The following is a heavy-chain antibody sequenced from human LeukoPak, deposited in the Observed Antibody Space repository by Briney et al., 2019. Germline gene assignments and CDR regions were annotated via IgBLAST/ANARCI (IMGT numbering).Heavy chain of an antibody. J-gene: IGHJ5*02. V-gene: IGHV3-7*01. CDR1: GFTFSSYW. D-gene: IGHD2-15*01. CDR2: IKQDGSEK. CDR3: ARYCSGGSLYNWFDP. Sequence: GGSLRLPCAASGFTFSSYWMSWVRQAPGKGLEWVANIKQDGSEKYYVDSVKGRFTISRDNAKNSLYLQMNSLRAEDTAVYYCARYCSGGSLYNWFDPWGQGTLVTVSS.